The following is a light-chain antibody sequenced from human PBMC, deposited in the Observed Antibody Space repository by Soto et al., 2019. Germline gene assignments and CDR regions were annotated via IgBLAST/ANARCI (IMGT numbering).Light chain of an antibody. CDR3: SSYTSSTTLDV. J-gene: IGLJ2*01. CDR1: SSDVGGYNF. Sequence: QSALTQPASVSGSPGQSITISCTGTSSDVGGYNFVSWYQQHPGKAPKVMIYEVTNRPSGVSNRFSGSKSGNTASLTISGLQAEDEADYYCSSYTSSTTLDVFGGGTKLTVL. CDR2: EVT. V-gene: IGLV2-14*01.